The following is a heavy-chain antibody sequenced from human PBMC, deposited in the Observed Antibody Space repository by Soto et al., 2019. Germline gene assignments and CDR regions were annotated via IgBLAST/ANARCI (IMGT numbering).Heavy chain of an antibody. Sequence: QVQLQESGPGLVKPSETLSLTCTVSGGSINTYYWSWIRQPPGKGLEWIGYVYYSGSTKYNPSLERRLTISVDTSKNQFSLKLSSVTAADTAVYYCARGGGSYLPKNYYYYGMDVWGQGTTVTVSS. CDR3: ARGGGSYLPKNYYYYGMDV. D-gene: IGHD3-16*02. CDR2: VYYSGST. J-gene: IGHJ6*02. V-gene: IGHV4-59*01. CDR1: GGSINTYY.